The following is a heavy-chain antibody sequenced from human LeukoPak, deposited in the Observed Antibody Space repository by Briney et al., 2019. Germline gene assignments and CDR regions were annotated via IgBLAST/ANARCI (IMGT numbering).Heavy chain of an antibody. Sequence: GTSLRLSCAASGFTFSSYAMSWVRQAPGKGLEWVSSISGSGDSTYYADSVKGRFTISRDNSVNTLYLQMNSLRAEDTAVYYCARGANWFDPWGQGTLVTVSS. CDR2: ISGSGDST. CDR1: GFTFSSYA. J-gene: IGHJ5*02. V-gene: IGHV3-23*01. CDR3: ARGANWFDP.